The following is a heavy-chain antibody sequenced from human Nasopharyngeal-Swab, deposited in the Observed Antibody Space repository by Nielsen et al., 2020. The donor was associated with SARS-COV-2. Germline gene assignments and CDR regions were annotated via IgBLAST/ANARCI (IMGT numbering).Heavy chain of an antibody. CDR3: TTDREIQLWLKGYFDY. V-gene: IGHV3-15*01. D-gene: IGHD5-18*01. J-gene: IGHJ4*02. Sequence: GESLKISCAASGFTFSNAWMSWVRQAPGKGPEWVGRIKSKTDGGTTDYAAPVKGRFTISRDDSKNTLYLQMNSLKTEDTAVYYCTTDREIQLWLKGYFDYWGQGTLVTVSS. CDR2: IKSKTDGGTT. CDR1: GFTFSNAW.